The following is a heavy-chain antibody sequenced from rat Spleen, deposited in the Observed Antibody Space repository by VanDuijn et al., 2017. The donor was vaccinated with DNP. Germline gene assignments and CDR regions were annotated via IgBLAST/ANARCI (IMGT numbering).Heavy chain of an antibody. Sequence: EVQLQESGPGLVKPSQSLSLICSVTGYSITSSYRWSWIRKFPGNKLEWMGSVNSAGTTNYHPSLKSRISITRDTSKNQFFLQVNSVTTEDTATYYCARWPGYNPPYAMDAWGQGASVTVSS. J-gene: IGHJ4*01. D-gene: IGHD1-4*01. CDR1: GYSITSSYR. V-gene: IGHV3-3*01. CDR2: VNSAGTT. CDR3: ARWPGYNPPYAMDA.